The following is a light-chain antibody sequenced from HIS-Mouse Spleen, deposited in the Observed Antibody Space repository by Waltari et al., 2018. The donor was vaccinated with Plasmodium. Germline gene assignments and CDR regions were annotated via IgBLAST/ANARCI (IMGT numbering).Light chain of an antibody. J-gene: IGLJ3*02. V-gene: IGLV2-23*01. CDR2: EGS. CDR3: CSYAGSSTNWV. Sequence: QSALTQPAPVSGSPGQSITISCPGTSSDVGSYNLVPWYQQHPGKAPKLMIYEGSKRPSGVSNRFSGSKSGNTASLTISGLQAEDEADYYCCSYAGSSTNWVFGGGTKLTVL. CDR1: SSDVGSYNL.